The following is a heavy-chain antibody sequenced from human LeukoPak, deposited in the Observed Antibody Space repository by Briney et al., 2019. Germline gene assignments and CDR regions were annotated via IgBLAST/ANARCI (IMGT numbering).Heavy chain of an antibody. CDR3: ARGGIVAADDAFDI. Sequence: ASVKVSCKASGGTFTCYYMHWVRQAPGQGLEWMGIINPSGGSTSYAQKFQGRVTMTRDMSTGTVHMELSSLRSEDTAVYYCARGGIVAADDAFDIWGQGTMVTVSS. D-gene: IGHD6-13*01. J-gene: IGHJ3*02. V-gene: IGHV1-46*01. CDR2: INPSGGST. CDR1: GGTFTCYY.